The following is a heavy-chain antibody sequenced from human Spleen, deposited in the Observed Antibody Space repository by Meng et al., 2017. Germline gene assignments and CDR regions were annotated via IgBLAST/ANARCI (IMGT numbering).Heavy chain of an antibody. D-gene: IGHD4-11*01. Sequence: GSLRLSCTVSDDSISSYYWNWIRQPPGKGLEWIGFIYHNGDTNYNPSLKSRVTISVDTSQNNLSLKLSSVTAADSAVYYCARGPTTMAHDFDYWGQGTLVTVSS. CDR1: DDSISSYY. V-gene: IGHV4-59*12. CDR3: ARGPTTMAHDFDY. CDR2: IYHNGDT. J-gene: IGHJ4*02.